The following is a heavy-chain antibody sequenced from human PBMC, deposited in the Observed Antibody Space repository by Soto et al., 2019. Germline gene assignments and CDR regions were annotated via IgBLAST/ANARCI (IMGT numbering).Heavy chain of an antibody. CDR3: ATSHFDDYGDYVSRLTRKDYYYYMDV. CDR1: GYTLTELS. V-gene: IGHV1-24*01. CDR2: FDPEDGET. J-gene: IGHJ6*03. D-gene: IGHD4-17*01. Sequence: ASVKVSCKVSGYTLTELSMHWVRQAPGKGLEWMGGFDPEDGETVYAQKFQGRVTMTEDTSTDTAYMELSSLRSEDTAVYYCATSHFDDYGDYVSRLTRKDYYYYMDVWGKGTTVNVSS.